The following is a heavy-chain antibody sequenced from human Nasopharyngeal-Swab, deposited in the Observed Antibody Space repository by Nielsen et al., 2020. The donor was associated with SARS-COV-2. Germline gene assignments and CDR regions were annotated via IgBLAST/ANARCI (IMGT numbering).Heavy chain of an antibody. V-gene: IGHV3-53*01. CDR2: IYSGGST. CDR3: AKDGGGWLTSGWYYFDF. D-gene: IGHD6-19*01. J-gene: IGHJ4*02. CDR1: GFTVSSNY. Sequence: GGSLRLSCAASGFTVSSNYMSWVRQAPGKGLEWVSVIYSGGSTYYADSVKGRFTISRDNSKNTVFLQMNSLRAEDTALFFCAKDGGGWLTSGWYYFDFWGQGSQVTVSS.